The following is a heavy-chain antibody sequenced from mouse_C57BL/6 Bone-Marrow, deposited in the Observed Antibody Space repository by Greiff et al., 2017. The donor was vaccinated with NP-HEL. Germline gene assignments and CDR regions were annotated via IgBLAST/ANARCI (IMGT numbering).Heavy chain of an antibody. Sequence: EVQLVESGGGLVKPGGSLKLSCAASGFTFSDYGMHWVRQAPEKGLEWVAYISSGSSTTYYADTVKGRFTISRDNAKNTLFLQMTRLRSEDTARYYCARCDSFAYWGQGTLVTVSA. CDR1: GFTFSDYG. CDR3: ARCDSFAY. V-gene: IGHV5-17*01. CDR2: ISSGSSTT. J-gene: IGHJ3*01.